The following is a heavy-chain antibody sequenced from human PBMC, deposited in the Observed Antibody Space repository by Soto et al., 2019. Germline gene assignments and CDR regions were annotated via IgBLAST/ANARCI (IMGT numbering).Heavy chain of an antibody. Sequence: GGSLRLSCAASGFTFRNHWMHWVRQAPGKGLVWVSRIDNGGSGAIYADSVKGRFTISRDNAKNTLYLQMNSLRDEDTAVYYCVRALFGEANWGQGTLVTVSS. CDR2: IDNGGSGA. CDR3: VRALFGEAN. CDR1: GFTFRNHW. J-gene: IGHJ4*02. D-gene: IGHD3-10*02. V-gene: IGHV3-74*01.